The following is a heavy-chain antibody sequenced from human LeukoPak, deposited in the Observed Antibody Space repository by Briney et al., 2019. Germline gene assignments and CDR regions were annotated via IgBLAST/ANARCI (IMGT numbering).Heavy chain of an antibody. J-gene: IGHJ4*02. Sequence: GGSLRLSCEASGFTFGRSAMTWVRQTPGKGPEWFSSISSSGNTYYADSVKGRFTISRDNSKNLVNLQMNSLRAEDTAIYYCVKGRMSEDGLDFWGQGSLVTVSS. CDR1: GFTFGRSA. CDR2: ISSSGNT. V-gene: IGHV3-23*01. D-gene: IGHD5-24*01. CDR3: VKGRMSEDGLDF.